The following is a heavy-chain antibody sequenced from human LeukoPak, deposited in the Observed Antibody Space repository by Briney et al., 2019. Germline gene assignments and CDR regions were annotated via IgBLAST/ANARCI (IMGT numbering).Heavy chain of an antibody. CDR2: INNDGSST. V-gene: IGHV3-74*01. CDR1: GFTFSSYW. J-gene: IGHJ5*02. Sequence: GGSLRLSCAASGFTFSSYWMHWVRQAPGKGLVWVSRINNDGSSTSYADSVKGRFTISRDNSKNTLYLQMNSLRTEDTAVYYCAKDVVVVPAAKGVSNWFDPWGQGTLVTVSS. CDR3: AKDVVVVPAAKGVSNWFDP. D-gene: IGHD2-2*01.